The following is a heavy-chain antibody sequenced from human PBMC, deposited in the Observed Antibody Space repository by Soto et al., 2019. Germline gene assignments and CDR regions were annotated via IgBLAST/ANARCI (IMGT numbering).Heavy chain of an antibody. J-gene: IGHJ2*01. Sequence: EVQLLESGGGLVQPGGSVRLSCAASGLTFGNYAMRWIRQAPGKGLEWVSAISGDSGRTYYADSVKGRFTISRDNSMNTLYLQMNTLRAEDTAVYYCAVTPNCGRDCSAASYWYFDIWGRGTLVTVSS. CDR3: AVTPNCGRDCSAASYWYFDI. CDR1: GLTFGNYA. D-gene: IGHD2-21*02. CDR2: ISGDSGRT. V-gene: IGHV3-23*01.